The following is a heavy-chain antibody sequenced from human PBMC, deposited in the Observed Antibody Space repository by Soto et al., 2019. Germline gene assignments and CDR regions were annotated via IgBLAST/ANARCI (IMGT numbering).Heavy chain of an antibody. Sequence: SETLSLTCAVYGGSFSGYYWSWIRQPPGKGLEWIGEINHSGSTNYNPSLKSRVTISVDTSKNQFSLKLSSVTAADTAVYYCARGHVNYDYVWGSYRSIVGPFDYWGQGTLVTVSS. D-gene: IGHD3-16*02. CDR3: ARGHVNYDYVWGSYRSIVGPFDY. V-gene: IGHV4-34*01. CDR1: GGSFSGYY. J-gene: IGHJ4*02. CDR2: INHSGST.